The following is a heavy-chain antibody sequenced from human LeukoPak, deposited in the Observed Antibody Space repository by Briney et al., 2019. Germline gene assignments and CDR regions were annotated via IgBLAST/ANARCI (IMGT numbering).Heavy chain of an antibody. CDR3: ARVNTYCTNGVCLHHYYYMDV. V-gene: IGHV1-69*13. CDR2: IIPIFGTA. D-gene: IGHD2-8*01. J-gene: IGHJ6*03. CDR1: GYTFIHYG. Sequence: GASVKVSCKASGYTFIHYGLSWVRQAPGQGLEWMGGIIPIFGTANYAQKFQGRVTITADESTSTAYMELSSLRSEDTAVYYCARVNTYCTNGVCLHHYYYMDVWGKGTTVTVSS.